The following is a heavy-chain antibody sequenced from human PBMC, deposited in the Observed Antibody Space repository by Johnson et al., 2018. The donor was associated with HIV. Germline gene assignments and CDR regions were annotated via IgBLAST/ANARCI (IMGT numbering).Heavy chain of an antibody. D-gene: IGHD2-8*02. CDR2: ISGGGGST. J-gene: IGHJ3*02. CDR1: GFTFSSYA. V-gene: IGHV3-23*04. Sequence: VQLVESGGGLVQPGGSLRLSCAASGFTFSSYAMSWVRQAPGKELEWVSAISGGGGSTYYADSVKGRFTISRDNSKNTLYLQMNSLRAEDTAVYYWAKARNALYWWSDAFDMWGQGTMVTVSS. CDR3: AKARNALYWWSDAFDM.